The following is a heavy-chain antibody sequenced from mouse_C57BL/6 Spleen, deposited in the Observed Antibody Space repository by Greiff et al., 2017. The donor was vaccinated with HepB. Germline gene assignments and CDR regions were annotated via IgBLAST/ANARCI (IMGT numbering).Heavy chain of an antibody. CDR1: GYSFTDYN. CDR3: AREGRVIYDGYSYAMDY. V-gene: IGHV1-39*01. CDR2: INPNYGTT. D-gene: IGHD2-3*01. Sequence: VQLQQSGPELVKPGASVKISCKASGYSFTDYNMNWVKQSNGKSLEWIGVINPNYGTTSYNQKFKGKATLTVDQSSSTAYMQLNSLTSEDSAVYYCAREGRVIYDGYSYAMDYWGQGTSVTVSS. J-gene: IGHJ4*01.